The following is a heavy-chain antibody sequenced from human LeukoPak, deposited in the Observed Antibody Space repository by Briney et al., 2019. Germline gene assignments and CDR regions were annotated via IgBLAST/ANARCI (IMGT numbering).Heavy chain of an antibody. CDR1: GGSFSGYY. Sequence: QPSETLSLTCAVYGGSFSGYYWSWIRQPAGKGLEWIGRIYTSGSTNYNPSLKSRVTMSVDTSKNQFSLKLSSVTAADTAVYYCARAGEYGDLDYWGQGTLVTVSS. J-gene: IGHJ4*02. V-gene: IGHV4-59*10. D-gene: IGHD4-17*01. CDR2: IYTSGST. CDR3: ARAGEYGDLDY.